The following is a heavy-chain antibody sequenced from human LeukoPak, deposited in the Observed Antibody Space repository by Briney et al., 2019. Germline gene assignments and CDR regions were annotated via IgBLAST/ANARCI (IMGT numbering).Heavy chain of an antibody. CDR2: LSDSGNP. V-gene: IGHV4-59*01. Sequence: SETLSLTCSVSGAAISTYYWSWIRQSPGKGLEWIGYLSDSGNPYYSPSLKSRVTLSMDTSKNQFSLKLNSVTAADTAVYYCARGGGGWSAMGSFDSWSQGTLVAVSS. J-gene: IGHJ4*02. D-gene: IGHD5-18*01. CDR3: ARGGGGWSAMGSFDS. CDR1: GAAISTYY.